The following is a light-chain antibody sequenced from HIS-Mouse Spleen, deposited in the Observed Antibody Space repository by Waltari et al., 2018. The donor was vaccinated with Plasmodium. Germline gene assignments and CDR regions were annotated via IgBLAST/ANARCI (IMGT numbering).Light chain of an antibody. CDR2: GVS. CDR3: SSYAGSNNLV. CDR1: SSDVGGYNY. V-gene: IGLV2-8*01. Sequence: QSALTQPPSASGSPGQSVTISCTGTSSDVGGYNYVSWYQQHPGKAPKLMIYGVSKRPSWAPGRFSGSKSGNTASLTVSGLQAEDEADYYCSSYAGSNNLVFGGGTKLTVL. J-gene: IGLJ2*01.